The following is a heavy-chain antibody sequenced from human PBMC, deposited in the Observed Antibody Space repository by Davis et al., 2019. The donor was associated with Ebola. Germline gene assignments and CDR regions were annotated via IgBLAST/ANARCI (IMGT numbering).Heavy chain of an antibody. V-gene: IGHV3-33*01. CDR1: GFTFSSYG. D-gene: IGHD6-6*01. CDR2: IWYDGSYR. CDR3: ARDPNIEYSSSLFDYYYGMDV. Sequence: PGGSLRLSCPASGFTFSSYGMHWVRQAPGKGLEWVAVIWYDGSYRYYADSVKGRFTISRDNSKNTLYLQMNNLRAEDTALYYCARDPNIEYSSSLFDYYYGMDVWGQGTTVTVSS. J-gene: IGHJ6*02.